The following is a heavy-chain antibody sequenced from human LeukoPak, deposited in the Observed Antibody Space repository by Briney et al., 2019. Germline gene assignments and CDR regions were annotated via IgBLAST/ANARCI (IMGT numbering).Heavy chain of an antibody. CDR2: IIPIFGTA. J-gene: IGHJ5*02. CDR1: GGTFSSYA. V-gene: IGHV1-69*05. CDR3: ASSLSYCSGGSCYLNWFDP. D-gene: IGHD2-15*01. Sequence: SVKVSCKASGGTFSSYAISWVRQAPGQGLEWMGRIIPIFGTANYARKFQGRVTITTDESTSTAYMELSSLRSDDTAVYYCASSLSYCSGGSCYLNWFDPWGQGTLVTVSS.